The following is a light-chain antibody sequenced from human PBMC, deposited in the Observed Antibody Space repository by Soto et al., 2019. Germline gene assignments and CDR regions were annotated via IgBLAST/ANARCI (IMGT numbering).Light chain of an antibody. Sequence: DIHMTQSPSSLTAAVGDTVTITCRASQNIDMYLNWYQQKPGKAPRVLISGASNLQSGVPSRFSGSGSGTDFTLTISSLQSDDFASYFCQHTFNSPPWTFGQGTKVEVK. V-gene: IGKV1-39*01. CDR2: GAS. CDR3: QHTFNSPPWT. CDR1: QNIDMY. J-gene: IGKJ1*01.